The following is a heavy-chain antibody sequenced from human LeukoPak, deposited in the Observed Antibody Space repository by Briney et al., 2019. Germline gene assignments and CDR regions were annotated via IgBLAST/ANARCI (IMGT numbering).Heavy chain of an antibody. V-gene: IGHV1-2*02. CDR1: GYTFTGYY. CDR3: ARAIANYDYVWGSYRYDDAFDI. CDR2: INPNSGGT. Sequence: ASVKVSCKASGYTFTGYYMHWVRQAPGQGLEWMGWINPNSGGTNYAQKFQGRVTMTRDTSISTAYMELSRLRSDDTAVYYCARAIANYDYVWGSYRYDDAFDIWGQGTMVTVSS. J-gene: IGHJ3*02. D-gene: IGHD3-16*02.